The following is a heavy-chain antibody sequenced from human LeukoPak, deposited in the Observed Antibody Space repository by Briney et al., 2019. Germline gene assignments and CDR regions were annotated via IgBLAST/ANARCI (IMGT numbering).Heavy chain of an antibody. V-gene: IGHV3-74*01. J-gene: IGHJ4*02. Sequence: GGSLRLSCAASGFTFSSYWMHWVRQASGRGLVWVSRINSDGSSTSYADSVKGRFTISRDNAKNTLYLQMNSLRAEDTAVYYCARDPYYYDSSGYWGYWGQGTLVTVSS. CDR1: GFTFSSYW. CDR2: INSDGSST. D-gene: IGHD3-22*01. CDR3: ARDPYYYDSSGYWGY.